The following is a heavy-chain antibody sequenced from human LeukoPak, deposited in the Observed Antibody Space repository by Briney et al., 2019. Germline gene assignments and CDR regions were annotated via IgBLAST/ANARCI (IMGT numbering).Heavy chain of an antibody. Sequence: PSETLSLTCTVSGGSISSSSYYWGWIRQPPGKGLEWIGSIYYSGSTYYNPSLKSRVTISVDTSKNQFSLKLSSVPGADTAVSDCARDVYDSSGYFRDYWGEGTLVTVSS. J-gene: IGHJ4*02. CDR2: IYYSGST. CDR3: ARDVYDSSGYFRDY. D-gene: IGHD3-22*01. V-gene: IGHV4-39*07. CDR1: GGSISSSSYY.